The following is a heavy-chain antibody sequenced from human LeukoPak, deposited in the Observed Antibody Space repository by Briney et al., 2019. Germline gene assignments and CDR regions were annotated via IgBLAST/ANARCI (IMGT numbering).Heavy chain of an antibody. J-gene: IGHJ4*02. D-gene: IGHD2-15*01. Sequence: GESLKISCKGSGYSFTSYWIGWVRQMPGKGLEWMGIIYPGDSDTRYSPSFQGQVTISADKSISTAYLQWSSLKASDTAMYYCARLVGYCSGGSCPGPHYFDYWGQGTLVTVSS. CDR1: GYSFTSYW. V-gene: IGHV5-51*01. CDR2: IYPGDSDT. CDR3: ARLVGYCSGGSCPGPHYFDY.